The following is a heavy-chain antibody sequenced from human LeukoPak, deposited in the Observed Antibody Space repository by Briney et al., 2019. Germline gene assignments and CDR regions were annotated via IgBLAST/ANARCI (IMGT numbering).Heavy chain of an antibody. CDR2: IRSNGDSA. V-gene: IGHV3-64*01. D-gene: IGHD4-17*01. J-gene: IGHJ4*02. Sequence: GGSLRLSCVASGFAFSRYTMHWVRHAPGKGLEYLSAIRSNGDSAYNANSVKGRFTISRDNSKNTLYLHMGSLGPEDTAVYYCAKADNYGPPSPSVGVDFWGQGTLVIVSS. CDR1: GFAFSRYT. CDR3: AKADNYGPPSPSVGVDF.